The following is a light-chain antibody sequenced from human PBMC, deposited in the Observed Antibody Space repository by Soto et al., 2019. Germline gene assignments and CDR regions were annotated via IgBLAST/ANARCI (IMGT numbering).Light chain of an antibody. CDR3: AVWDDSLNGRV. Sequence: SVLTQPPSVSGTPGQRVTISCSGSSSNIGRYAVNWYQQLPGTAPKLLMYNNYQRPSGVPDRFSGSKSGTSASLAISGLQSEDEADYYCAVWDDSLNGRVFGGGTKLTVL. CDR2: NNY. CDR1: SSNIGRYA. J-gene: IGLJ3*02. V-gene: IGLV1-44*01.